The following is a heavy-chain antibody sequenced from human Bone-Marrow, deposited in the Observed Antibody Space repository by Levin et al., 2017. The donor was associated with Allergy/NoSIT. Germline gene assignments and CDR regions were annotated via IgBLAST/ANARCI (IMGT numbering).Heavy chain of an antibody. V-gene: IGHV4-39*07. CDR1: GGSISNSNFY. Sequence: PSETLSLTCTVSGGSISNSNFYWGWIRQPPGKGLEWIGSVHYSGSTYYSPSLKSRVTISVDTSKSQFSLRLTSVTAADTALYYCARAVPGENVTRYYYYGMDVWGQGTTVAVSS. CDR2: VHYSGST. J-gene: IGHJ6*02. CDR3: ARAVPGENVTRYYYYGMDV. D-gene: IGHD3-10*01.